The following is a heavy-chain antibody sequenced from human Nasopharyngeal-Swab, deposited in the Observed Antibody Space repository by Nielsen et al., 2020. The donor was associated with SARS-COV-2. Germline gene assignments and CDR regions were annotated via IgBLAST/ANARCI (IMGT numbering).Heavy chain of an antibody. V-gene: IGHV3-30*02. Sequence: GGSLRLSCAASGFTFSTYAMHWVRQAPGKGLEWVAFIRYDESNQDYADSVKGRFTISRDNAKNSLYLQMNSLRAEDTALYYCARFCTGGSCHKGHDAFDIWGQGTMVTVSA. CDR1: GFTFSTYA. CDR3: ARFCTGGSCHKGHDAFDI. J-gene: IGHJ3*02. CDR2: IRYDESNQ. D-gene: IGHD2-15*01.